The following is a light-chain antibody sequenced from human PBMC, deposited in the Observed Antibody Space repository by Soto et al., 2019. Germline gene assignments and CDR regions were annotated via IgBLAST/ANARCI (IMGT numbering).Light chain of an antibody. CDR2: SNN. CDR3: AAWDDSLNGHV. V-gene: IGLV1-44*01. J-gene: IGLJ1*01. CDR1: SSNIGSNT. Sequence: QSVLTQPPSASGTPGQRVTISCSGSSSNIGSNTVNWNQQLPGTAPKLLIYSNNQRPSGVPDRFSGSKSGTSASLAISGLQSEDEADYYCAAWDDSLNGHVFXTGTKV.